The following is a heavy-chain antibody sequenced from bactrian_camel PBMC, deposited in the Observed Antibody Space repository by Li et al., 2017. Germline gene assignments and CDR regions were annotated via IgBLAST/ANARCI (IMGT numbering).Heavy chain of an antibody. J-gene: IGHJ4*01. CDR1: GHRYSRNV. D-gene: IGHD7*01. CDR2: LYTSGGGT. Sequence: VQLVESGGGSVQAGGSLRLSCVISGHRYSRNVVGWFRQAPGKEHEGVAGLYTSGGGTYYADSVKDRFIISQDNAKTLYLQMNGLEPEDTASYVCAAQGPFVNSPRGVYCTPDPQYGTYGQGTQVTVS. V-gene: IGHV3S31*01.